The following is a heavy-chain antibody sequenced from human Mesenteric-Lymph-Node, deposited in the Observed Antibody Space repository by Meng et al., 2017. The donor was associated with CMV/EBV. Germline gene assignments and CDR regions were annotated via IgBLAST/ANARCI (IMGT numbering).Heavy chain of an antibody. CDR2: VNYGGSP. V-gene: IGHV4-39*01. D-gene: IGHD1-26*01. CDR3: ARSTGAAAYDP. Sequence: SETLSLTCAVSAVSISSTSHYWVWIRQPPGKGLEWIGSVNYGGSPYSNPSLKSRVTISVDTSKNQFSLKLSSVTAAETAVYYCARSTGAAAYDPWGQGTLVTVSS. J-gene: IGHJ5*02. CDR1: AVSISSTSHY.